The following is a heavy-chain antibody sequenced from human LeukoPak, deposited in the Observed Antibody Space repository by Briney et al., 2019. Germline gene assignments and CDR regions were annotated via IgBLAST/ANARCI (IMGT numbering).Heavy chain of an antibody. V-gene: IGHV4-34*01. CDR1: GGALSGYY. CDR3: ARTGTPQEDY. Sequence: SSETLSLPCAVYGGALSGYYWGWNRPPPGKGVEWIGEINHSGSTNYNPSLKSRVTISVDTSKNQFSLKLSSVTAADTAVYYCARTGTPQEDYWGQGTLVTVSS. D-gene: IGHD1-7*01. CDR2: INHSGST. J-gene: IGHJ4*02.